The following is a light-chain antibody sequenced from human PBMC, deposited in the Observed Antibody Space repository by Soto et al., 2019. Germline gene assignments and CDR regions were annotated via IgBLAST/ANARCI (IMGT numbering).Light chain of an antibody. CDR1: QTVRANY. Sequence: EIVLTQSPGTLSLSPGDRATLCCRASQTVRANYLAWYQQKRGQAPRLVIHGASNRATDIPDRISGSGSGTDFTLTISRLEPEDFAVYYCQQYGDSPVTFGQGTKVDI. CDR2: GAS. J-gene: IGKJ1*01. CDR3: QQYGDSPVT. V-gene: IGKV3-20*01.